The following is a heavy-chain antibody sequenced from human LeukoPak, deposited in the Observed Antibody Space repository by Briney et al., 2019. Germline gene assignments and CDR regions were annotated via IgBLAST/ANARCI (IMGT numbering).Heavy chain of an antibody. V-gene: IGHV3-23*01. J-gene: IGHJ5*02. Sequence: GGSLRLSCAASGFTFSSYAMSWVRQAPGKGLEWVSAISGSGGSTYYADSVKGRFTISRDNGKNSLYLQMNSLRAEDTSVYYCARDVGYRSWFDPWGQGTLVIVSS. D-gene: IGHD5-18*01. CDR3: ARDVGYRSWFDP. CDR1: GFTFSSYA. CDR2: ISGSGGST.